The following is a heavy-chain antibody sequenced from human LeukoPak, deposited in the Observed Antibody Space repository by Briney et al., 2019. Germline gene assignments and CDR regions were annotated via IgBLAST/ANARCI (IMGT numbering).Heavy chain of an antibody. J-gene: IGHJ4*02. V-gene: IGHV4-61*01. CDR3: ARGRSYGFDFDS. Sequence: SETLSLTCDVDAVSINTCCYGWTWIRQPPGKGLEWIGYKYYSGSTRYNSSLRSRLTISLDTSKNQFSLRLTSVTAADRGVYYCARGRSYGFDFDSWGPGTLVIVSS. CDR1: AVSINTCCYG. D-gene: IGHD5-18*01. CDR2: KYYSGST.